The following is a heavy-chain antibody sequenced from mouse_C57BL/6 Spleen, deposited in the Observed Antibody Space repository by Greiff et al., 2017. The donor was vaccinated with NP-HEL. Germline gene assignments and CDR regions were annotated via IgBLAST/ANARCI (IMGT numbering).Heavy chain of an antibody. CDR3: ARGGYAMDY. V-gene: IGHV1-20*01. Sequence: DVKLQESGPELVKPGDSVKISCKASGYSFTGYFMNWVMQSHGKSLEWIGRINPYNGDTFYNQKFKGKATLTVDKSSSTAHMELRSLTSEDSAVYYCARGGYAMDYWGQGTSVTVSS. CDR2: INPYNGDT. J-gene: IGHJ4*01. CDR1: GYSFTGYF.